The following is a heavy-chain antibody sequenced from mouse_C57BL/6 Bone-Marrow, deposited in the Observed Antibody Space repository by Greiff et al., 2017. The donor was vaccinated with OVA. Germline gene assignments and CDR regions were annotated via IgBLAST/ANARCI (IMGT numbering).Heavy chain of an antibody. CDR1: GFSLTSYG. J-gene: IGHJ1*03. V-gene: IGHV2-3*01. CDR3: AMDGYYLNWYFDV. Sequence: VQLQQSGPGLVAPSQSLSITCTVSGFSLTSYGVSWVRQPPGKGLEWLGVLWGDGSTNYHSALISRLSISKDNSKSQVFLKLNSLQTDDTATYYCAMDGYYLNWYFDVWGTGTTVTVSS. D-gene: IGHD2-3*01. CDR2: LWGDGST.